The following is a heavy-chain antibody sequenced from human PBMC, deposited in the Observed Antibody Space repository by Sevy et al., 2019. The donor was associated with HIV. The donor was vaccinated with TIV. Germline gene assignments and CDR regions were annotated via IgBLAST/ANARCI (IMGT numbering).Heavy chain of an antibody. CDR1: GGSFSGYY. CDR2: INHSGST. V-gene: IGHV4-34*01. J-gene: IGHJ5*02. Sequence: SETLSLTCAVYGGSFSGYYWNWIRQPPGKGLEWIGEINHSGSTHYNPSLKSRITISVDTSKNQFSLRLNSVTAADMAVYYCARAPPVVVVPGAPSWFDPWGQGTLVTVSS. CDR3: ARAPPVVVVPGAPSWFDP. D-gene: IGHD2-2*01.